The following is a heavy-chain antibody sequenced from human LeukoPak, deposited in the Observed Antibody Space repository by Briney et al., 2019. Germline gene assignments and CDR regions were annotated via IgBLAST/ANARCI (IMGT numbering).Heavy chain of an antibody. CDR1: GFTFSTHA. CDR2: ISGSGGST. J-gene: IGHJ4*02. CDR3: AKGGNQRAGSCSGGSCYLFEH. Sequence: GGSLRLSCAASGFTFSTHAMSWVRQAPGEGPEWVSGISGSGGSTYYADSVKGRFTISRDNSKNTLYLQMNSLRAEDTAVYYCAKGGNQRAGSCSGGSCYLFEHWGQGTLVTVSS. V-gene: IGHV3-23*01. D-gene: IGHD2-15*01.